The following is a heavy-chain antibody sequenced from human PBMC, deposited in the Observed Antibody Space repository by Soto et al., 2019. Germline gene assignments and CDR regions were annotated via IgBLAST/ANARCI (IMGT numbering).Heavy chain of an antibody. V-gene: IGHV3-74*01. Sequence: SLGSLRLSCAASGFPFIYWMQSVRQVPGKGLVWVSRMNSDGSTITHADSVKGRFTISRDNAKNTLYLQMNSLRAEDTAVYYCARENYFGWELWGQGTPVTGSS. CDR2: MNSDGSTI. CDR1: GFPFIYW. CDR3: ARENYFGWEL. J-gene: IGHJ6*02.